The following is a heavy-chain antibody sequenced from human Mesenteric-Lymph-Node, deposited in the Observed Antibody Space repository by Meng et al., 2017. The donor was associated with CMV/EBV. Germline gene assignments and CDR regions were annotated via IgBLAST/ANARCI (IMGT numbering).Heavy chain of an antibody. D-gene: IGHD3-10*01. CDR2: IKSKADGGTT. CDR3: ARWNYDSGTYCIDY. CDR1: GFTFSNAW. J-gene: IGHJ4*02. V-gene: IGHV3-15*01. Sequence: GGSLRLSCAASGFTFSNAWMSWVRQAPGKGLEWVGRIKSKADGGTTDYAAPVKGRFTISRDNAKNSLYLQMNSLRAEDTAVFYCARWNYDSGTYCIDYWGQGTLVTVSS.